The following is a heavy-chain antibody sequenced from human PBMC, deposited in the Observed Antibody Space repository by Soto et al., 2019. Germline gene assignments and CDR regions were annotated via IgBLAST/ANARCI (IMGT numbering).Heavy chain of an antibody. CDR1: GGSVSSGSYY. J-gene: IGHJ6*02. V-gene: IGHV4-61*01. D-gene: IGHD6-19*01. Sequence: PSETLSLTCTVSGGSVSSGSYYWSWIRQPPGKGLEWIGYIYYSGSTNYNPSLKSRVTISVDTSKNQFSLKLSSVTAADTAVYYCARDPRGAVTGTYGMAVWGQGTTVTVSS. CDR3: ARDPRGAVTGTYGMAV. CDR2: IYYSGST.